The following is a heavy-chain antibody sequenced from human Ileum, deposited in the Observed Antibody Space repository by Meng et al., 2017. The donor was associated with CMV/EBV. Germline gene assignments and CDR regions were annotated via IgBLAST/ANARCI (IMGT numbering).Heavy chain of an antibody. CDR2: ISAGHGYT. CDR3: ARAELYCGGYCYLLFDY. Sequence: YTFSNYGVHWLRQAPGQGLEWMGWISAGHGYTAYSQNFQDRVTFTRDTFAATAYMELNNLRSEDTAVYYCARAELYCGGYCYLLFDYWGLGTLVTVSS. D-gene: IGHD2-21*01. J-gene: IGHJ4*02. V-gene: IGHV1-3*01. CDR1: YTFSNYG.